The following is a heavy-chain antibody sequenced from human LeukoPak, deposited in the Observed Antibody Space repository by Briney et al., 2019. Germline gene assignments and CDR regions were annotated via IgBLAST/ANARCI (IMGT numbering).Heavy chain of an antibody. Sequence: ASVKVSCKTSRYPFSTYYIHWVRQAPGQGLEWMGWINPNSGDTNYTEKFQGRVTMTRDASITTAYLELTGLRSDDTAVYFCARVGGRAGLPAARPLWYWGQGTLVSVSS. D-gene: IGHD6-13*01. J-gene: IGHJ4*02. V-gene: IGHV1-2*02. CDR2: INPNSGDT. CDR1: RYPFSTYY. CDR3: ARVGGRAGLPAARPLWY.